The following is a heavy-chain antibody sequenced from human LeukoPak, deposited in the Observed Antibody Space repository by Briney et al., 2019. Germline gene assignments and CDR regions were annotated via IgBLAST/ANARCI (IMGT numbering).Heavy chain of an antibody. D-gene: IGHD3-3*01. CDR2: TCYSGNT. CDR3: ARVLGLMEWLFDP. J-gene: IGHJ5*02. CDR1: GGSINAYY. V-gene: IGHV4-59*01. Sequence: SETLSLTCTVSGGSINAYYWSWIRQTPGKGLEWIGHTCYSGNTNYNPSLKSRVSISIHTSKKQFSLELNSVTAADTAVYYCARVLGLMEWLFDPWGQGILVTVSS.